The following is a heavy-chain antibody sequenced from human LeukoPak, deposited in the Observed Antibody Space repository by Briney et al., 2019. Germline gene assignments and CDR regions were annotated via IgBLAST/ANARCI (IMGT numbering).Heavy chain of an antibody. Sequence: GESLKISFKGSGXSFSNYCIGWVRQMPGKVLEWMGIIYPGDSNTRYSPSFQGQVTISADKSISTAYLQWTSLKASDTAIYYSARQPLVRDCGGDCEFDYWGQGTRVSVSS. CDR1: GXSFSNYC. V-gene: IGHV5-51*01. D-gene: IGHD2-21*02. CDR3: ARQPLVRDCGGDCEFDY. CDR2: IYPGDSNT. J-gene: IGHJ4*02.